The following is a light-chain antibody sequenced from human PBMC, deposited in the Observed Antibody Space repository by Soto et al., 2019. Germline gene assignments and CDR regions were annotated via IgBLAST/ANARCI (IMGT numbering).Light chain of an antibody. J-gene: IGKJ3*01. CDR1: QRIGRL. CDR3: QQTDRPPFT. CDR2: DGF. Sequence: DIPMTQSPSSLSASVGDTVTITCRASQRIGRLLSWYQQQPGKAPKLLIYDGFTLQGGVPSRFSGSGSGTDFTLTIGSQQPEDFTTYYCQQTDRPPFTFGPGTKVDVK. V-gene: IGKV1-39*01.